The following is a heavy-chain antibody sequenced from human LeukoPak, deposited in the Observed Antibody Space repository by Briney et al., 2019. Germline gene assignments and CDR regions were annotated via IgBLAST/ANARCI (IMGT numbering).Heavy chain of an antibody. D-gene: IGHD3-22*01. CDR3: ARLSQTPDYYSNGGYYYLGY. CDR2: MNPNTGRT. J-gene: IGHJ4*02. Sequence: GASVKVSCEASRYTFTSYDINWVREAAGQRLEWMGWMNPNTGRTGFAQKFQGRLTMTRDASISTAYMELSSLRSDDTAVYYCARLSQTPDYYSNGGYYYLGYWGQGTPVTVSS. V-gene: IGHV1-8*01. CDR1: RYTFTSYD.